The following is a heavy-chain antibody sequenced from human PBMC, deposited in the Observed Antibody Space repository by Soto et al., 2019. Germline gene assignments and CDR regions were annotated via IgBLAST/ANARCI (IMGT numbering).Heavy chain of an antibody. V-gene: IGHV6-1*01. D-gene: IGHD1-26*01. CDR2: TYYRSKWYN. J-gene: IGHJ4*02. CDR3: ARGEQYSGRIFDY. Sequence: SQTLSLTCAISGDSVSSNSAAWNLLRQSPSRGLEWLGRTYYRSKWYNDYAVSVESRITINPDTSKNHFSLQLNFVTPEDTAVYFCARGEQYSGRIFDYWGQGTLVTVSS. CDR1: GDSVSSNSAA.